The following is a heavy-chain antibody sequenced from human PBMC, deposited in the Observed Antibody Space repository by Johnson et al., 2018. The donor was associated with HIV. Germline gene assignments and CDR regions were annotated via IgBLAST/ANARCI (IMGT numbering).Heavy chain of an antibody. CDR1: GFTFSSYA. CDR2: VSYDGDHK. CDR3: AIPDSSAWDSSGYYHGEAFDI. V-gene: IGHV3-30*03. D-gene: IGHD3-22*01. J-gene: IGHJ3*02. Sequence: QVQLVESGGGLVQPGGSLSLSCAASGFTFSSYAIHWVRQAPGKGLEWMALVSYDGDHKKYSESVKGRFSISRDNSKNTVSLQMNSLRYEDTAVYYCAIPDSSAWDSSGYYHGEAFDIWGQGTMVTV.